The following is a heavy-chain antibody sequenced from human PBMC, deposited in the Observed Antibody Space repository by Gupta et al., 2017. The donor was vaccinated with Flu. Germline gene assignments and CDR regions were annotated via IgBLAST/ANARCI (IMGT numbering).Heavy chain of an antibody. J-gene: IGHJ5*02. CDR2: IYYSGST. CDR1: GGSISSYY. CDR3: ARTDCSSTSCYVFPFDP. Sequence: PSETLSLTCTVSGGSISSYYWSWIRQPPGKGLEWIGYIYYSGSTNYNPSLKSRVTISVDTSKNQFSLKLSSVTAADTAVYYCARTDCSSTSCYVFPFDPWGQGTLVTVSS. D-gene: IGHD2-2*01. V-gene: IGHV4-59*08.